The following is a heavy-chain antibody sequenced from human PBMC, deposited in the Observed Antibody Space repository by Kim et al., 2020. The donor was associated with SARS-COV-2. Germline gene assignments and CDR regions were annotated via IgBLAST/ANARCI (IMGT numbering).Heavy chain of an antibody. J-gene: IGHJ6*02. D-gene: IGHD3-22*01. V-gene: IGHV3-30-3*01. Sequence: GGSLRLSCAASGFTFSSYAMHWVRQAPRKGLEWVAVISYDGSNKYYADSVTGRFTISRDNSKNTLYLQMNSLRAEDTAVYYCATDRKYYDSSGYYYPRCYYYYGLDVWGQGATVTVSS. CDR2: ISYDGSNK. CDR3: ATDRKYYDSSGYYYPRCYYYYGLDV. CDR1: GFTFSSYA.